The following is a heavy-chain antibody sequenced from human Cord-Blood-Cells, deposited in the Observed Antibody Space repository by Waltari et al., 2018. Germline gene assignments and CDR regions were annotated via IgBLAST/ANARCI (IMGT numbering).Heavy chain of an antibody. CDR1: GSTFTSHL. D-gene: IGHD5-12*01. CDR3: ERDSYSGYDRGLGAFDI. CDR2: LSAYKGNT. Sequence: LHLLRSRTGVKKPRALVMGSCKELGSTFTSHLITTVGQAPVQGRECRGWLSAYKGNTNFAPKLQGRVTIPTDTSTSTAYMELRSLRSDDTAVYYWERDSYSGYDRGLGAFDIWGQGTMVTVSS. V-gene: IGHV1-18*04. J-gene: IGHJ3*02.